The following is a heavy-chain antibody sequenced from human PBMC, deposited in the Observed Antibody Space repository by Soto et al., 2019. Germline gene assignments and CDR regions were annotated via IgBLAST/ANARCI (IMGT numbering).Heavy chain of an antibody. CDR3: ARDPGIYDSSGYFDY. J-gene: IGHJ4*02. D-gene: IGHD3-22*01. V-gene: IGHV1-2*04. CDR2: INPNRGGT. CDR1: GYTFTGYY. Sequence: GASVKVSCKASGYTFTGYYMHWVRQAPGQGLEWMGWINPNRGGTNYAQKFQGWVTMTRDTSISTAYMELSRLRSDDTAVYYCARDPGIYDSSGYFDYWGQGTLVTVSS.